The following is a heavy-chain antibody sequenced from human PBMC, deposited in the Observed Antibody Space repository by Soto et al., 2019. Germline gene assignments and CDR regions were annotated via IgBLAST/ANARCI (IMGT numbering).Heavy chain of an antibody. CDR2: IIPIFGTA. CDR1: GGTFSSYA. CDR3: ARDRRYSSSWYEF. V-gene: IGHV1-69*13. J-gene: IGHJ4*02. Sequence: SVKVSCKASGGTFSSYAISWVRQATGQGLEWMGGIIPIFGTANYAQKFQGRVTITADESTSTAYMELSSLRSEDTAVYYCARDRRYSSSWYEFWGQGTLVTVSS. D-gene: IGHD6-13*01.